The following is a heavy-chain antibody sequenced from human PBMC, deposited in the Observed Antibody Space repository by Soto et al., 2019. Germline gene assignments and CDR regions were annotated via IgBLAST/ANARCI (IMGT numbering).Heavy chain of an antibody. D-gene: IGHD6-6*01. CDR2: ISYDGSNK. V-gene: IGHV3-30*18. CDR1: GFTFITYG. J-gene: IGHJ6*02. CDR3: AKVIAARPLYGMDV. Sequence: GGSLRLSCAASGFTFITYGMHWGRQAPCKGLEWVAVISYDGSNKYYADSVKGRFTISRDNSKNTLYLQMNSLRAEDTAVYYCAKVIAARPLYGMDVWGQGTTVTVSS.